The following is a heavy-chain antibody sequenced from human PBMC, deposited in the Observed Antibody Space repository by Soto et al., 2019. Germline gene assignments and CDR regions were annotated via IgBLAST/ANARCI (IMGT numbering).Heavy chain of an antibody. D-gene: IGHD1-26*01. CDR1: AFTFSSYW. CDR3: TRDIGGKWAY. CDR2: IDEYGKTI. J-gene: IGHJ4*02. V-gene: IGHV3-74*01. Sequence: EVQLVESGGGLVQPGGSLRLSCAASAFTFSSYWMHWVRQVPGKGLLWVSRIDEYGKTINYADSVRGRFTISRDNARNTLYLEMNSLRPEDTALYYCTRDIGGKWAYWGPGTRVTVSS.